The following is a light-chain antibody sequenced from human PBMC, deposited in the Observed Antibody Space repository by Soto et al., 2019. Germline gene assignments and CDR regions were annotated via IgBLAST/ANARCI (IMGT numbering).Light chain of an antibody. CDR2: EVS. CDR3: CSYAGSSTVV. Sequence: QSALTQPASVSGSPGQSITISCTGTSSDVGRYNLVSWYQQHPGKAPKLMIYEVSKRPSGVSNRFSGSKSGNTASLTISGLQAEYEADYYCCSYAGSSTVVFGGWTKLNVL. V-gene: IGLV2-23*02. J-gene: IGLJ2*01. CDR1: SSDVGRYNL.